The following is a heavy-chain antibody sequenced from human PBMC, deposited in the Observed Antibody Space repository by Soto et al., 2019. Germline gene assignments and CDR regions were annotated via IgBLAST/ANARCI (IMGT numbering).Heavy chain of an antibody. CDR3: VRDDKCAFDI. J-gene: IGHJ3*02. CDR2: ISVGSGTI. V-gene: IGHV3-48*02. D-gene: IGHD3-22*01. Sequence: EAHLVESGGGLVQPGRSRRLSCAASGFTFSSYAFNWVRQAPGKGLEWISYISVGSGTIFYADSVKGRFTISRDDAQNTLYMQMNTLRDDDTAIYFCVRDDKCAFDIWGQGTEVIVSS. CDR1: GFTFSSYA.